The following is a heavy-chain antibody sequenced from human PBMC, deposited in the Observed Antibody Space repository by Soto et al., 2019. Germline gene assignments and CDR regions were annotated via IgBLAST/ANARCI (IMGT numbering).Heavy chain of an antibody. J-gene: IGHJ6*03. CDR1: GGSFSGYY. CDR2: INHSGST. CDR3: ARSYGDYVSTYYYYYMDV. D-gene: IGHD4-17*01. Sequence: SETLSLTFAVYGGSFSGYYWSWIRQPPGKGLEWIGEINHSGSTNYNPSLKSRVTISVDTSKNQFSLKLSSVTAADTAVYYCARSYGDYVSTYYYYYMDVWGKGTTVTVSS. V-gene: IGHV4-34*01.